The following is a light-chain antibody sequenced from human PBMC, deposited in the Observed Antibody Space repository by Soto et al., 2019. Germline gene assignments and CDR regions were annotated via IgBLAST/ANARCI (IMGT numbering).Light chain of an antibody. Sequence: QSVLTQPPSVSGAPGQRVTISCTGSSSNIGAGYDVHWYQQLPGTAPKLLISGDTNRPSGVPDRFSGSKSGTSASLAITGLRAEDEADYYCQYFDSSLSGWLFGGGTKVTVL. CDR1: SSNIGAGYD. CDR3: QYFDSSLSGWL. CDR2: GDT. J-gene: IGLJ3*02. V-gene: IGLV1-40*01.